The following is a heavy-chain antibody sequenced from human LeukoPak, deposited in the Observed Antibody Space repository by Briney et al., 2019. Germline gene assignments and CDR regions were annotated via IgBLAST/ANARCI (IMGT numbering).Heavy chain of an antibody. CDR2: IYHSGST. V-gene: IGHV4-30-4*08. CDR1: GVSFNNGGYY. J-gene: IGHJ4*02. CDR3: ARADYGDYVDY. D-gene: IGHD4-17*01. Sequence: SETLSLTCTVSGVSFNNGGYYWTWIRQHPGKGLEWIGYIYHSGSTYYNPSLKSRVTISVDTSKNQFSLKLSSVTAADTAVYYCARADYGDYVDYWGQGTLVTVSS.